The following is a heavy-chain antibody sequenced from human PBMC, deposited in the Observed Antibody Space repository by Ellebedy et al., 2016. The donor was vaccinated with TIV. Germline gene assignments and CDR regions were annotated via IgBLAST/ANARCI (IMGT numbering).Heavy chain of an antibody. V-gene: IGHV1-18*01. D-gene: IGHD2-2*01. CDR2: TSTYHGDT. Sequence: AASVKVSCKTSGYTFTSYAISWVRQAPGQGLEWMAWTSTYHGDTKIAQQFQDRVTLTTDTSTSTVYMELRSLRSDDSAMYYCTRDCSSSACHAYYYYYGMDVWGQGTSVTVSS. CDR1: GYTFTSYA. J-gene: IGHJ6*02. CDR3: TRDCSSSACHAYYYYYGMDV.